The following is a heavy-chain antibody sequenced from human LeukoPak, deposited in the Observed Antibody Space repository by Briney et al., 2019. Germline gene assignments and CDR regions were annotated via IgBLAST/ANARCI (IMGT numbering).Heavy chain of an antibody. V-gene: IGHV3-15*01. J-gene: IGHJ4*02. CDR3: TTDPFQNIVVVPAAIIKMDY. D-gene: IGHD2-2*01. CDR1: GVTFSKAW. CDR2: IKSKTDGGT. Sequence: GPLRLSGAASGVTFSKAWRSWGRQAPGKVLEWGGRIKSKTDGGTDYAAPVKGRFNISRDDSNNTLYLQMNSLKTEDTAVYYCTTDPFQNIVVVPAAIIKMDYWGQGTLVTVAS.